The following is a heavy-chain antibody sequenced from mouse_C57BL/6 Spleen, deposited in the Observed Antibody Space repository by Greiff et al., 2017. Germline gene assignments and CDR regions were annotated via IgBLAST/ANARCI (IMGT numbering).Heavy chain of an antibody. CDR2: INPNNGGT. V-gene: IGHV1-26*01. CDR1: GYTFTDYY. D-gene: IGHD3-2*02. J-gene: IGHJ3*01. CDR3: ARAGSSGHGWFAY. Sequence: EVQLQQSGPELVKPGASVKISCKASGYTFTDYYMNWVKQSHGKSLEWIGDINPNNGGTSYNQKFKGKATLTVDKSSSTAYMELRSLTSEDAAVYYCARAGSSGHGWFAYWGKGTLVTVSA.